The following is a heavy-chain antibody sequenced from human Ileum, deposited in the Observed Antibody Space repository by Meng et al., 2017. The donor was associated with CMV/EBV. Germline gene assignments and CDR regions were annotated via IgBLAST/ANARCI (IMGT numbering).Heavy chain of an antibody. CDR2: IKQDGTEE. V-gene: IGHV3-7*01. J-gene: IGHJ4*02. Sequence: GGSLRLSCAASGFTFSTHWMSWVRQAPGRGLEWVANIKQDGTEEYYVGSVRGRFTISRDNAKNSLYLQMNSLRAEDTAVYYCARPYTGASTLPFWGQGTLVTVSS. CDR1: GFTFSTHW. CDR3: ARPYTGASTLPF. D-gene: IGHD1-26*01.